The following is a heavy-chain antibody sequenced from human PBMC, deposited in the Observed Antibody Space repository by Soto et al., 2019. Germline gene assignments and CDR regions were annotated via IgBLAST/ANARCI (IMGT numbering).Heavy chain of an antibody. CDR1: GGTFSSYA. V-gene: IGHV1-69*13. J-gene: IGHJ6*02. D-gene: IGHD3-3*01. CDR2: IIPIFGTA. CDR3: ARDLGRIFWSGTRDSYYGMDV. Sequence: SVKVSCKASGGTFSSYAISWVRQAPGQGLEWMGGIIPIFGTANYAQKFQGRVTITADESKNQFSLKLSSVTAADTAVYYCARDLGRIFWSGTRDSYYGMDVWGQGTTVTVSS.